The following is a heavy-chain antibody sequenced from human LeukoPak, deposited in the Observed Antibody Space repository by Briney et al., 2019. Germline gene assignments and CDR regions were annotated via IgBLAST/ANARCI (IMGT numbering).Heavy chain of an antibody. CDR2: INPNNGGT. J-gene: IGHJ4*02. D-gene: IGHD6-13*01. V-gene: IGHV1-2*02. CDR3: ARGKEGGYCSSWSNFGDH. CDR1: GYTFTGNY. Sequence: ASVKVSCKASGYTFTGNYMHWVRQAPGQGLEWMGWINPNNGGTKYAQKFQGRVTMTRDTSISTAYMELSRLRSDDTAVYYCARGKEGGYCSSWSNFGDHWGQGTLVTVSS.